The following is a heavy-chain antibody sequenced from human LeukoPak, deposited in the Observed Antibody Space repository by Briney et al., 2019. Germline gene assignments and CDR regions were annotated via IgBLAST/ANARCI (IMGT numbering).Heavy chain of an antibody. V-gene: IGHV4-59*01. J-gene: IGHJ4*02. D-gene: IGHD1-26*01. CDR3: ARDQEYSGSYYRYFDY. CDR2: IYSRRLTRGLT. Sequence: SETLSLTRTVSGGSLSSYYWIWIRQPPGKGLEGIGYIYSRRLTRGLTSYNPSLKNQVTISVDTSKNQFSLKLSSVTAADTAVYYCARDQEYSGSYYRYFDYWGQGTLVTVSS. CDR1: GGSLSSYY.